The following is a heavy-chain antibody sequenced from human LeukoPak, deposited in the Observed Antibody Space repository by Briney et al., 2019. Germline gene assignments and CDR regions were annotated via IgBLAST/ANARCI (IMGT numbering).Heavy chain of an antibody. Sequence: PGGSLRLSCAASGFTFSSYSMSWVRQAPGKGLEWVSSISSSSSYIYYADSVKGRFTISRDNAKNSLYLQMNSLRAEDTAVYYCAKGSGSYGQDLYYWGQETLVTVSS. D-gene: IGHD3-3*01. CDR2: ISSSSSYI. CDR3: AKGSGSYGQDLYY. V-gene: IGHV3-21*01. CDR1: GFTFSSYS. J-gene: IGHJ4*02.